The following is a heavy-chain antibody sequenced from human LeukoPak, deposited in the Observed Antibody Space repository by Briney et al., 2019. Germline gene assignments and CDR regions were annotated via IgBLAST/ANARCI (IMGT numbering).Heavy chain of an antibody. CDR2: ISSSSNYI. V-gene: IGHV3-21*01. CDR1: GFTFRTYS. Sequence: GGSLRLSCAASGFTFRTYSMNWVRQAPGKGLEWVSFISSSSNYIHYADSVKGRFTISRDNAQNSLYLQMDSLRAEDAAVYYCTRGRISSNNVRCQRGWFGPWGQGTLVTVSS. CDR3: TRGRISSNNVRCQRGWFGP. D-gene: IGHD2-2*01. J-gene: IGHJ5*02.